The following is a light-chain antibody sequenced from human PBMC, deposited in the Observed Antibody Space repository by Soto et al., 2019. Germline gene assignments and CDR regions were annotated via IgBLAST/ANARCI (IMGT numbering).Light chain of an antibody. J-gene: IGKJ2*01. CDR1: QDISNY. CDR3: QQYDNLFPT. V-gene: IGKV1-33*01. Sequence: DIQMTQSPSSLSASVGDRVTITCQASQDISNYLNWYQQKPGKAPKLLIYDASNLETGVPSRFIGSGSGTDFTFTISSLQPEDIATYYCQQYDNLFPTFGQGTKLEIK. CDR2: DAS.